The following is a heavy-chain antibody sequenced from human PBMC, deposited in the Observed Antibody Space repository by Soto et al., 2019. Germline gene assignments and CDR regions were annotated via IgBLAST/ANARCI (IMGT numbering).Heavy chain of an antibody. D-gene: IGHD5-18*01. J-gene: IGHJ6*02. V-gene: IGHV1-46*01. CDR1: GYTFTSYY. CDR2: INPSGGST. CDR3: ARAMVSFPGSGDYYYYGMDV. Sequence: GASVKVSCKASGYTFTSYYMHWVRQAPGQGLEWMGIINPSGGSTSYAQKFQGRVTMTRDTSTSTVYMELSSLRSEDTAVYYCARAMVSFPGSGDYYYYGMDVWGQGTTVTVSS.